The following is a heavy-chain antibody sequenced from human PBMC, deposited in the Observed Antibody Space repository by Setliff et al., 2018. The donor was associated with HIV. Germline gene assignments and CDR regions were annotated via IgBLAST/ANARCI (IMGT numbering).Heavy chain of an antibody. J-gene: IGHJ4*02. CDR3: ARGGVYYYDSSGWSMDY. D-gene: IGHD3-22*01. CDR2: IIPVFGTT. CDR1: GGTFSSYA. V-gene: IGHV1-69*13. Sequence: SVKVSCKVSGGTFSSYAISWVRQAPGQGLDWMGGIIPVFGTTNYAQKFQGRVTITADESTSTAYMELSSLRSEDTAVYYCARGGVYYYDSSGWSMDYWGQGTLVTVSS.